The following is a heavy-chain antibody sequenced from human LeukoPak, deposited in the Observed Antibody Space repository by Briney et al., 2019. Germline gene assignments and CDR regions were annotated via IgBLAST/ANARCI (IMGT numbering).Heavy chain of an antibody. J-gene: IGHJ3*01. CDR1: RFTHI. Sequence: GGALRHSSVVSRFTHIMTWIRPASAKGLERVSAITAIGRDTFYADSVKGRCTISTDNSKNTIYLQVRSLRVDDTAVYYGAKISGSGVWDRDVHEDIFEVWGQGTMVIVSS. V-gene: IGHV3-23*01. D-gene: IGHD3-10*01. CDR2: ITAIGRDT. CDR3: AKISGSGVWDRDVHEDIFEV.